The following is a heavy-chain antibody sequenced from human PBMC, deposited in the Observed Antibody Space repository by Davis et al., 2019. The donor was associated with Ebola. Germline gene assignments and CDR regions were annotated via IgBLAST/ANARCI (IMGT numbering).Heavy chain of an antibody. D-gene: IGHD6-19*01. Sequence: PGGSLRLSCAASGFTFSSYWMHWVRQAPGKGLVWVSRINTDGSSTSYADSVKGRFTISRDNAKNTLYLQMNSLRAEDTAGYYCARGLWEWLVFDYWGQGTLVTVSS. V-gene: IGHV3-74*01. CDR1: GFTFSSYW. J-gene: IGHJ4*02. CDR3: ARGLWEWLVFDY. CDR2: INTDGSST.